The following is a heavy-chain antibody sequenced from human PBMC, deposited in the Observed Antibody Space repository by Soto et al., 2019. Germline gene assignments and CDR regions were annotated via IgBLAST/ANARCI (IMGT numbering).Heavy chain of an antibody. CDR3: AKTGPGSSYGYYFDS. D-gene: IGHD5-18*01. J-gene: IGHJ4*02. CDR1: GFTFSSYG. V-gene: IGHV3-23*01. CDR2: ISGSGGST. Sequence: TGGSLRLSCAASGFTFSSYGMIWVRQAPGEGLEWVSGISGSGGSTYYADSVKGRFTISRDNSKNTLYLQMYSLRAEDTAVYYCAKTGPGSSYGYYFDSWGQGTLVTVSS.